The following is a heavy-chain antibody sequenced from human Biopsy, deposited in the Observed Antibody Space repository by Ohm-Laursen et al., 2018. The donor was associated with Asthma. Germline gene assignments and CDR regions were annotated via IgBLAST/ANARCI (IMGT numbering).Heavy chain of an antibody. CDR3: AKDRVAGRPYYFDY. Sequence: LRLSCTASGFNFHNYGMNWVRRAPGKGLEWVAQILFDGRKINYPDSVKGRFTISRDNSKNMVYLQMNSLRPEDTAVYYCAKDRVAGRPYYFDYWGQGSLVSVSS. D-gene: IGHD6-13*01. CDR2: ILFDGRKI. V-gene: IGHV3-30*18. CDR1: GFNFHNYG. J-gene: IGHJ4*02.